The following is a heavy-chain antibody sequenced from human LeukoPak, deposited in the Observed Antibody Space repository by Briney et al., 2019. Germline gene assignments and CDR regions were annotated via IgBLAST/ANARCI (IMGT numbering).Heavy chain of an antibody. Sequence: GGSLRLSCAASGFTFSSYAMYWVRQAPGKGLEWVAVISYDGSDKFYADSVKGRFTISRDNAKDSLYLQMNSLRAEDAAVYYCAEGRGVIDYWGQGTLVTVSS. V-gene: IGHV3-30*04. D-gene: IGHD2-8*02. CDR2: ISYDGSDK. CDR3: AEGRGVIDY. CDR1: GFTFSSYA. J-gene: IGHJ4*02.